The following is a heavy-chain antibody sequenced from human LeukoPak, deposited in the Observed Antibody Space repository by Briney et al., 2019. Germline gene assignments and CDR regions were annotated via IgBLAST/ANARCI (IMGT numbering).Heavy chain of an antibody. Sequence: PSETLSLTCTVSGGSISTSSIYWGWIRQPPGKGLEWIGSIYYSGSTYYNPSLKSRVTISVDTSKNQFSLKLSSVTAADTAVYYCAKSGGYGLIDYWGQGTLVTVSS. CDR2: IYYSGST. J-gene: IGHJ4*02. D-gene: IGHD1-26*01. V-gene: IGHV4-39*07. CDR1: GGSISTSSIY. CDR3: AKSGGYGLIDY.